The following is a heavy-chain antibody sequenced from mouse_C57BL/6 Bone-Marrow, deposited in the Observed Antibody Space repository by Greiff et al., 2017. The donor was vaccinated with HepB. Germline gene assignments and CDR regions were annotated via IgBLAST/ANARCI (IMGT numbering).Heavy chain of an antibody. CDR2: IDPSDSYT. CDR1: GYTFTSYW. J-gene: IGHJ4*01. Sequence: QVQLQQPGAELVRPGPSVKLSCKASGYTFTSYWMHWVKQRPGQGLEWIGVIDPSDSYTNYNQKFKGKATLTVDTSSSTAYMQLSSLTSEDSAVYYCARPPLYSNLGMDYWGQGTSVTVSS. CDR3: ARPPLYSNLGMDY. D-gene: IGHD2-5*01. V-gene: IGHV1-59*01.